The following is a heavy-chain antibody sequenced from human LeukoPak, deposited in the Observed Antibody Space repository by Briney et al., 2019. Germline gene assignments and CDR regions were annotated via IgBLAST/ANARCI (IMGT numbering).Heavy chain of an antibody. CDR3: ARTHCSSTSCYEGDNWFDP. CDR1: GYSFTSYW. J-gene: IGHJ5*02. CDR2: IDPSDSYT. Sequence: GESLRISCKGSGYSFTSYWISWVRQMPGKGLQWMGRIDPSDSYTNYSPSFQGHVTISADKSISTAYPQWSSLKASDTAMYYCARTHCSSTSCYEGDNWFDPWGQGTLVTVSS. V-gene: IGHV5-10-1*01. D-gene: IGHD2-2*01.